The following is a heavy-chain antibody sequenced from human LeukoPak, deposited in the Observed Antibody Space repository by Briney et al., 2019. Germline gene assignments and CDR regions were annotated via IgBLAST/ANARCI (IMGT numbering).Heavy chain of an antibody. J-gene: IGHJ3*02. Sequence: AGGSLRLSCAASGFTFSSYSMNWVRQAPGKGLEWVSSISSSSSYIDYADSVKGRLTISRDNAKNSLYLQMNSLRAEDTAVYYCARGSSGSNAFDIWGQGTMVTVSS. CDR3: ARGSSGSNAFDI. CDR2: ISSSSSYI. CDR1: GFTFSSYS. D-gene: IGHD3-22*01. V-gene: IGHV3-21*01.